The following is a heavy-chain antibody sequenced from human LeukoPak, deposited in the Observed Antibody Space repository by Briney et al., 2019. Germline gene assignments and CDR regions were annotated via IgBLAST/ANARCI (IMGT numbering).Heavy chain of an antibody. CDR3: ARARGDILAHFDY. D-gene: IGHD3-9*01. J-gene: IGHJ4*02. Sequence: ALVKVSCKASGGTFSSYAISWVRQAPGQGLEWMGGIIPIFGAANYAQKFQGRVTITADKSTSTAYMELSSLRSEDTAVYYCARARGDILAHFDYWGQGTLVTVSS. CDR2: IIPIFGAA. V-gene: IGHV1-69*06. CDR1: GGTFSSYA.